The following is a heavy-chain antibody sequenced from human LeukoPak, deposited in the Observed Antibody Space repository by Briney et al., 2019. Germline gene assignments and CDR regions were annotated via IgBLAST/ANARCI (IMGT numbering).Heavy chain of an antibody. J-gene: IGHJ4*02. CDR3: AGGRVEIAPLSEYYFDY. CDR2: IIPLFGTA. CDR1: GGTFSSYA. D-gene: IGHD5-24*01. Sequence: SVKVSCKASGGTFSSYAISWVRQAPGQGLEWMGGIIPLFGTANYAQKFQGRVTITADESTSTAYMELSSLRSEDTAVYYCAGGRVEIAPLSEYYFDYWGQGTLVTVSS. V-gene: IGHV1-69*13.